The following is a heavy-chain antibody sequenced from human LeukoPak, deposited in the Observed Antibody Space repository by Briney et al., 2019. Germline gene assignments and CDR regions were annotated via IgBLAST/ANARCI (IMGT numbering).Heavy chain of an antibody. Sequence: SVKVSCKASGGTFSSYAISWVRQAPGQGLEWMGGIIPIFGTANYAQKFQGRVTITTDESTSTAYMELSSLRSEDTAVYYCARDRTYNWNYGLWYYYYMDVWGKGTTVTVSS. CDR3: ARDRTYNWNYGLWYYYYMDV. V-gene: IGHV1-69*05. CDR2: IIPIFGTA. CDR1: GGTFSSYA. D-gene: IGHD1-7*01. J-gene: IGHJ6*03.